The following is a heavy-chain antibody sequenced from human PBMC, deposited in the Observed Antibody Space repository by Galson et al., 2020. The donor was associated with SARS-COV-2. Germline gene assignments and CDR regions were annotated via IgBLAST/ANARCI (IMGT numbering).Heavy chain of an antibody. Sequence: ASVKVSCKVSGYTPTEFSMHWVRQAPGKGLEWMGGFDPDDGATIYAQKFQGRVTMTEDTSTDTAYMELSSLRSEDTAVYYCWGVVPAAITNYYYYYMDVWGKGTTVTVSS. CDR1: GYTPTEFS. CDR2: FDPDDGAT. CDR3: WGVVPAAITNYYYYYMDV. J-gene: IGHJ6*03. D-gene: IGHD2-2*01. V-gene: IGHV1-24*01.